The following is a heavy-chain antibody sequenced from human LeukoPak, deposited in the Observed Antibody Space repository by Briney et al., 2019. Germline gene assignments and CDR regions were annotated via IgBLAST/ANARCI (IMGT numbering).Heavy chain of an antibody. J-gene: IGHJ4*02. CDR3: ARMSIVGADREY. D-gene: IGHD1-26*01. CDR2: IHFSGET. V-gene: IGHV4-59*12. CDR1: GDSISTYY. Sequence: PSETLSLTCTVSGDSISTYYWNWIRLPPGKRLEWIGHIHFSGETNYNPSLKSRVTISVDTSKNQFSLKLSSVTAADTAVYYCARMSIVGADREYWGQGTLVTVSS.